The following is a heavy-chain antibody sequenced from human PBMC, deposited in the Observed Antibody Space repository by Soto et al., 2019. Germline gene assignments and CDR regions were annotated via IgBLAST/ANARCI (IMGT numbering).Heavy chain of an antibody. Sequence: SVKVSCKASGGTFSSFGIGWVRQAPGQGLEWMGGIIPVFGRPNYAQRFRGRLTITADESTNTCYMELIDLESEDTAVYYCAREGSGYNFWGQGTQVTVSS. J-gene: IGHJ1*01. D-gene: IGHD5-12*01. CDR1: GGTFSSFG. CDR2: IIPVFGRP. CDR3: AREGSGYNF. V-gene: IGHV1-69*13.